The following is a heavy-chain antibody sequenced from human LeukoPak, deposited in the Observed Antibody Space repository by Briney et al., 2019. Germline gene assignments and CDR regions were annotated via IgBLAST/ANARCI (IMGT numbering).Heavy chain of an antibody. D-gene: IGHD5-18*01. Sequence: SETLSLTCTVSGGSISSSSYYWGWIRQPPGKGLEWIGSIYYSGSTYYNPSLKSRVTMSIDTSKKQFSLKLRTATAADTAVYYCARIEDVTRGYNHAYYFDYWGQGTLVTVSS. CDR2: IYYSGST. CDR3: ARIEDVTRGYNHAYYFDY. J-gene: IGHJ4*02. V-gene: IGHV4-39*07. CDR1: GGSISSSSYY.